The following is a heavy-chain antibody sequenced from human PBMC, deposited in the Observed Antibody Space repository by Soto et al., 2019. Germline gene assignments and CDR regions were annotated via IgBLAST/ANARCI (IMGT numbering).Heavy chain of an antibody. V-gene: IGHV3-30-3*01. CDR1: GFSFRSYA. D-gene: IGHD4-17*01. J-gene: IGHJ4*02. CDR3: AKGGRDFGDYGGVGY. Sequence: QVQLVESGGGVVQPGRSLRLSCAASGFSFRSYAIHWVRQAPGKGLEWVALISYDGTNKYFAHSVKGRFTISRDNSKNTVYQEMKSLTEEDTAVYFCAKGGRDFGDYGGVGYWGQGTLVTVSS. CDR2: ISYDGTNK.